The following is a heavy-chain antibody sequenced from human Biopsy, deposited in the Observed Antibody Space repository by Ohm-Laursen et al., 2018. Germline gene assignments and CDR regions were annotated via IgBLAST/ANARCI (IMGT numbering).Heavy chain of an antibody. CDR1: GDYISIYY. CDR3: ARARIKTSGVLIPETYYFDS. J-gene: IGHJ4*02. D-gene: IGHD3-3*01. Sequence: TLSLTCNVSGDYISIYYWSWIRQPPGKGLEWIGNFYYSGSTNYNPSLKSRITMSLDRSKSQASLRMNSVTAADTAVYYCARARIKTSGVLIPETYYFDSWGQGTLVTVSS. V-gene: IGHV4-59*01. CDR2: FYYSGST.